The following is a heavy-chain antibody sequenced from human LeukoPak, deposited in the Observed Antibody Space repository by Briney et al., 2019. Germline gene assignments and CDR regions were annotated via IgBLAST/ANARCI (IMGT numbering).Heavy chain of an antibody. CDR2: INPSGGST. D-gene: IGHD3-10*01. CDR1: GYTFTSYY. Sequence: GASVKVSCKASGYTFTSYYMHWVRQAPGQGLEWMEIINPSGGSTSYAQKFQGRVTMTRDTSTSTVYMELSSLRSEDTAVYYCARDPYYYGSGSDQTHYFDYWGQGTLVTVSS. V-gene: IGHV1-46*01. CDR3: ARDPYYYGSGSDQTHYFDY. J-gene: IGHJ4*02.